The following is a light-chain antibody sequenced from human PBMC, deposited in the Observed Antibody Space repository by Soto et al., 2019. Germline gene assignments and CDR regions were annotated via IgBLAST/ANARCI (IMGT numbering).Light chain of an antibody. CDR2: EVT. J-gene: IGLJ1*01. V-gene: IGLV2-8*01. CDR3: SSYAGSNNSYV. CDR1: SSDVGGYNY. Sequence: QSALTQPPSASGSPGQSVTISCTGTSSDVGGYNYVSWYQQHPGKAPKLIIYEVTKRPSGVPARYSGSKSGNTASLTVSGLQDEDEADYYCSSYAGSNNSYVFGTGTKHTVL.